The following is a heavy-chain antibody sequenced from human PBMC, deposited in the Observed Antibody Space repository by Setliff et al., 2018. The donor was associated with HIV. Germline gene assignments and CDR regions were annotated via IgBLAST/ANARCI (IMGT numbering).Heavy chain of an antibody. Sequence: ASVKVSCKTSGYTFTDYSIHWVRQAPGQGLEWMGWINPNSGGTNFAQKFQGRITMTRDTSISTAYMELRRLRSDDKAVYFCARGPLLAGNGPYYFDYWGQGTLVTVSS. CDR2: INPNSGGT. D-gene: IGHD7-27*01. CDR3: ARGPLLAGNGPYYFDY. V-gene: IGHV1-2*02. CDR1: GYTFTDYS. J-gene: IGHJ4*02.